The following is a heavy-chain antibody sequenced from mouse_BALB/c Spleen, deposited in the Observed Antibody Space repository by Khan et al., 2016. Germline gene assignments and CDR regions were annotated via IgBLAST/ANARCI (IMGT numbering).Heavy chain of an antibody. V-gene: IGHV9-2-1*01. CDR1: GYTFTDYS. CDR3: ARSYRYYFDY. D-gene: IGHD2-14*01. CDR2: INTETGEP. J-gene: IGHJ2*01. Sequence: QIQLVQSGPELKKPGETVKISCKASGYTFTDYSMHWVKQAPGKGLKWMGWINTETGEPTYADDFKGRFAFSLESSASTANLQINNLKNEDTTTYFCARSYRYYFDYWGQGTTLTVSS.